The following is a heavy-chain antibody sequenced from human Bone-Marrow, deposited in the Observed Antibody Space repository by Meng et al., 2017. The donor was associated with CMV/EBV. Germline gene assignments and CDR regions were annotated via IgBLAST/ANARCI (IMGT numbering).Heavy chain of an antibody. Sequence: SETLSLTCTVSGGSISSSSYYWGWIRQPPGKGLEWIGSIYYSGSTYYNPSLKSRVTISVDTSKNQFSLKLSSVTAADTAVYYCARVGWFGDLLYFDDWGQGTLVTVPQ. D-gene: IGHD3-10*01. CDR2: IYYSGST. J-gene: IGHJ4*02. V-gene: IGHV4-39*07. CDR1: GGSISSSSYY. CDR3: ARVGWFGDLLYFDD.